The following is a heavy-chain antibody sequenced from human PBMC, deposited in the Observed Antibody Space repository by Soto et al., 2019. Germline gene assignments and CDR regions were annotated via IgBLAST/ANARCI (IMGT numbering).Heavy chain of an antibody. J-gene: IGHJ5*02. V-gene: IGHV1-3*04. Sequence: ASVKVSCKASGYIFTTTAIHWVRQAPGQRLEWMGWMYTGTGNTKYSEKFQGRVTISRDTSASTAYLELSSLRSEDTAVYYCARGHADFWSDYHLFDPWGQGTLVTVSS. CDR2: MYTGTGNT. D-gene: IGHD3-3*01. CDR1: GYIFTTTA. CDR3: ARGHADFWSDYHLFDP.